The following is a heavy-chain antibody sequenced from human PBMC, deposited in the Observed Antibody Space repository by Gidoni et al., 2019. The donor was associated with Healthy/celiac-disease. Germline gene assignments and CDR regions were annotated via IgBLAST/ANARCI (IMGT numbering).Heavy chain of an antibody. CDR2: ISGSGGST. CDR3: AKDGPLSFTVIKMEGWFDP. V-gene: IGHV3-23*01. D-gene: IGHD4-4*01. J-gene: IGHJ5*02. Sequence: EVQLLESGGGLVQPGGSLRLSCAASGFTFSSYAMSWVRQAPGKGLEWVSSISGSGGSTYYADSVKGRFTISRDNSKNTLYLQMNSLRAEDTAVYYCAKDGPLSFTVIKMEGWFDPWGQGTLVTVSS. CDR1: GFTFSSYA.